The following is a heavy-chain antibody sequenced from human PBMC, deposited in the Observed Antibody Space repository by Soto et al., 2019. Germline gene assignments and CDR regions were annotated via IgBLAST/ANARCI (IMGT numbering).Heavy chain of an antibody. CDR1: GFAFRTYG. D-gene: IGHD2-2*01. CDR3: AKDRGCSSATCYQAD. V-gene: IGHV3-23*01. Sequence: PGGSLRLSCVASGFAFRTYGMSWVRQTPGQGLEWVSAINAGGRGAYHADSVKGRFIISRDNPKNTLYLQMNSLRAEDSAVYYCAKDRGCSSATCYQADWGQGTLVTVSS. J-gene: IGHJ4*02. CDR2: INAGGRGA.